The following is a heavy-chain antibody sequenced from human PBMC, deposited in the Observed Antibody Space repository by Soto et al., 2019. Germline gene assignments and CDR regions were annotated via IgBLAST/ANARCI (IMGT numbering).Heavy chain of an antibody. V-gene: IGHV3-74*01. CDR3: VRDGYDDYPVDY. CDR2: INSEGSST. Sequence: EVQLVESGGGLVQPGGSLRLSCAASGFTFRNYWMHWVRQAPGKGLEWVSRINSEGSSTTYADSVKGRFTISRDNAKNTLYLQMNSLRAEDTAVYYCVRDGYDDYPVDYWGQGTLVTVSS. J-gene: IGHJ4*02. CDR1: GFTFRNYW. D-gene: IGHD4-17*01.